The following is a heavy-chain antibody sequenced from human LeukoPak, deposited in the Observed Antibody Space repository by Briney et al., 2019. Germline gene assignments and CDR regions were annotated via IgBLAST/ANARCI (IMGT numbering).Heavy chain of an antibody. CDR2: INAGNGNT. CDR1: GYTFTSYA. CDR3: ARGAMIVVVINPYYFDY. V-gene: IGHV1-3*01. J-gene: IGHJ4*02. D-gene: IGHD3-22*01. Sequence: ASVKVSCKASGYTFTSYAMHWVRQAPGQRLEWMGWINAGNGNTKYSQKFQGRVTITRDTTASTAYMELSSLRSEDTAVYYCARGAMIVVVINPYYFDYWGQGTLVTVSS.